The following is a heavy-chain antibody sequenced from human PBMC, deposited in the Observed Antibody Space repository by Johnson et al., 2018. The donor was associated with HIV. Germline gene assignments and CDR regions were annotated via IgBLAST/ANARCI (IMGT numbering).Heavy chain of an antibody. D-gene: IGHD5-18*01. J-gene: IGHJ3*02. V-gene: IGHV3-30*04. CDR1: GFTFSSYP. CDR3: ARHPSGYSRDAFDI. CDR2: ISYDGNSK. Sequence: QVQLVESGGGVVQPGRSLRLSCAASGFTFSSYPMHWVRQAPGKGLEWVAFISYDGNSKYFADSVKGRFTITRDNSKNTLYLQMNSLRPEDTAVYYCARHPSGYSRDAFDIWGQGTMVTVSS.